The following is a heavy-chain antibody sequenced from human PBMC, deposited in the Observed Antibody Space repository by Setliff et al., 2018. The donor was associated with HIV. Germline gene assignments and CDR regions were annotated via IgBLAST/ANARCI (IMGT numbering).Heavy chain of an antibody. D-gene: IGHD2-15*01. V-gene: IGHV3-30-3*01. Sequence: LRLSCAASGFTFSSYAMHWVRQAPGKGLEWVAVISYDGSNKYYADSVKGRFTISRDNSKNTLYLQMNSLRAEDTAVYYCAREHVVVAANSYYYGMDVWGQGTTVTVSS. CDR2: ISYDGSNK. CDR3: AREHVVVAANSYYYGMDV. J-gene: IGHJ6*02. CDR1: GFTFSSYA.